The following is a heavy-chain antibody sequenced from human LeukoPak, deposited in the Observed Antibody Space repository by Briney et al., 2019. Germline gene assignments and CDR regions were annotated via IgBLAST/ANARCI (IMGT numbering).Heavy chain of an antibody. Sequence: SEILSLTCAVSGDSISCGGYSWSWIRQPPGQGLEWIGYIYYSGSTNYNPSLKSRVTISVDTSKNQFSLKLSSVTAADTAVYYCARTTMVRGTYYMDLWGKGTTVTISS. CDR1: GDSISCGGYS. J-gene: IGHJ6*03. V-gene: IGHV4-61*08. CDR3: ARTTMVRGTYYMDL. CDR2: IYYSGST. D-gene: IGHD3-10*01.